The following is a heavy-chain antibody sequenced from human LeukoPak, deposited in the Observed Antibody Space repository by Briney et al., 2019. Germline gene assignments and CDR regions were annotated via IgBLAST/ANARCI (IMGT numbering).Heavy chain of an antibody. D-gene: IGHD2-21*02. CDR3: ANEANHIVVVTSNWFDP. CDR1: GFTFSSYA. V-gene: IGHV3-23*01. CDR2: ISGSGGST. Sequence: GGSLRLSCAASGFTFSSYAMSWVRQAPGKGLEWVSAISGSGGSTYYADSVKGRFTISRDNSKNTLYLQMNSLRAEDTAVYYCANEANHIVVVTSNWFDPWGQGTLVTVSS. J-gene: IGHJ5*02.